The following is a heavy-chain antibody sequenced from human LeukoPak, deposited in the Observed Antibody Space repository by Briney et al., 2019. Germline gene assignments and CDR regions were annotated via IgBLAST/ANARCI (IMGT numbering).Heavy chain of an antibody. CDR2: IYSGGST. J-gene: IGHJ6*02. V-gene: IGHV3-66*01. Sequence: PGESLRLSCAASGFTVSSNYMSWVRQAPGKGLEWVSVIYSGGSTYYADSVKGRFTISRDDSKNTLYLQMNSLKAEDTALYYCTTDIPPYGVHGVDVWGQGTTVTVSS. D-gene: IGHD4-17*01. CDR3: TTDIPPYGVHGVDV. CDR1: GFTVSSNY.